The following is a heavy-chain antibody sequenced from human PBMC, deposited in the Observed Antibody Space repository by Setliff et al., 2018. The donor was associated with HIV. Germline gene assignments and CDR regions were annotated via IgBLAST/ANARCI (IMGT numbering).Heavy chain of an antibody. V-gene: IGHV4-61*05. CDR2: IYHSGST. D-gene: IGHD3-9*01. CDR3: ARRQSYYDILNGPAFDALDI. J-gene: IGHJ3*02. Sequence: PSETLSLTCTISGDSISSSSYSWGWIRQPPGKGLEWIGNIYHSGSTNFNPSLESRLAMSVDMSKNHFSLKLRSVTAADTAVYSCARRQSYYDILNGPAFDALDIWGQGTVVTVSS. CDR1: GDSISSSSYS.